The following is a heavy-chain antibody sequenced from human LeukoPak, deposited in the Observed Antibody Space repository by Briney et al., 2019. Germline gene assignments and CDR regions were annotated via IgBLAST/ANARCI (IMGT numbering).Heavy chain of an antibody. V-gene: IGHV1-46*01. D-gene: IGHD1-26*01. CDR1: GYTFTSYY. CDR2: INPSGGST. Sequence: GASVKVSCKASGYTFTSYYMHWVRQAPGQGLEWMGIINPSGGSTSYAQKFQGRVTMTRDTSTSTVYMELSSLRSEDTAVYYCARDSHVLVEATTGVFDYWGQGTLVTVSS. J-gene: IGHJ4*02. CDR3: ARDSHVLVEATTGVFDY.